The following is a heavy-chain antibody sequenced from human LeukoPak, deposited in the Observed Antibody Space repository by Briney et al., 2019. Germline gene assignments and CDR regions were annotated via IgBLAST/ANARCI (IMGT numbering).Heavy chain of an antibody. J-gene: IGHJ4*02. CDR2: IYYSGST. CDR1: GGSISSYY. CDR3: ASKGYSSRLDAYYFDY. D-gene: IGHD6-13*01. V-gene: IGHV4-59*12. Sequence: SSETLSLTCTVSGGSISSYYWSWIRQPPGKGLEWIGYIYYSGSTNYNPSLKSRVTISVDTSKNQFSLTLSSVTAADTAVYYCASKGYSSRLDAYYFDYWGQGTLVTVSS.